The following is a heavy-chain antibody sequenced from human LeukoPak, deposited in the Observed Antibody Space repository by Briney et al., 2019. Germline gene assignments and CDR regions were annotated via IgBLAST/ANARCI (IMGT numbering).Heavy chain of an antibody. CDR3: TTGHYVWGSSCDY. V-gene: IGHV3-15*01. CDR1: GFTFSNAW. CDR2: IKSKSDAGTT. J-gene: IGHJ4*02. D-gene: IGHD3-16*01. Sequence: GGSLRLSCAASGFTFSNAWMTWVRQAPGEGLEWVGRIKSKSDAGTTDYAAPVKGRFTISRDDSKDTLYLQMNSLKIEDTAVYYCTTGHYVWGSSCDYWGQGTLVTVSS.